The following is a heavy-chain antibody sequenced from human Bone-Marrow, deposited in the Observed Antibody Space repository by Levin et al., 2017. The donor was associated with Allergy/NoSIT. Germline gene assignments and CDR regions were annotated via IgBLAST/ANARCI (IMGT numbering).Heavy chain of an antibody. Sequence: ASVKVSCKASGYTFTGYYMHWVRQAPGQGLEWMGWINPNSGGTNYAQKFQGRVTMTRDTSISTAYMELSRLRSDDTAVYYCAREGHDYDSSSVDYWGQGTLVTVSS. CDR1: GYTFTGYY. J-gene: IGHJ4*02. V-gene: IGHV1-2*02. CDR3: AREGHDYDSSSVDY. CDR2: INPNSGGT. D-gene: IGHD3-22*01.